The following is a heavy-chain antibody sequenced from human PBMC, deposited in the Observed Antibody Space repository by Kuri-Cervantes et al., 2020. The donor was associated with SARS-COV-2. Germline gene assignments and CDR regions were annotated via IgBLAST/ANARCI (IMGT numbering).Heavy chain of an antibody. CDR1: GFTFSDHY. V-gene: IGHV3-72*01. D-gene: IGHD2-21*01. Sequence: GGSLRPSCAASGFTFSDHYMDWVRQAPGRGSEWVGRIRNKDGKYSTEYAASVRSRFTISRDDSQKSLYLQMNSLQTEDTAVYYCTSLQRIPLFDIWGQGTMVTVSS. J-gene: IGHJ3*02. CDR2: IRNKDGKYST. CDR3: TSLQRIPLFDI.